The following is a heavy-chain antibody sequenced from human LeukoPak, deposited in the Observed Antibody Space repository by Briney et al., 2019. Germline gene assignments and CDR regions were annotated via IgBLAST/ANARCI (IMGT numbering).Heavy chain of an antibody. J-gene: IGHJ4*02. CDR3: ARAILSGYPDS. V-gene: IGHV4-59*01. CDR2: IYYSGST. Sequence: SETLSLTCSVSGGSISTYYWTWIRQPPGKGLEWIGYIYYSGSTNYNPSLKSRVTISLDTSKNQFSLKLSSVTAADTAVYYCARAILSGYPDSWGQGTLVIVSS. D-gene: IGHD3-3*01. CDR1: GGSISTYY.